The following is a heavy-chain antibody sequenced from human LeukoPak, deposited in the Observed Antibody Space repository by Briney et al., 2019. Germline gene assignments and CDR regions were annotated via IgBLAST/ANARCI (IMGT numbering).Heavy chain of an antibody. V-gene: IGHV3-23*01. CDR2: ISGVRRST. D-gene: IGHD3-10*01. Sequence: GGSMRLSCAASGFPFSGFAMSWVRQAPGKGLEWVSTISGVRRSTYYADSVKGQFTSSKDNSKNTLYLQMNSLRAEDTAVYYCAKKYFYGSGSYIYHFDYWGQGTLFTVSA. J-gene: IGHJ4*02. CDR3: AKKYFYGSGSYIYHFDY. CDR1: GFPFSGFA.